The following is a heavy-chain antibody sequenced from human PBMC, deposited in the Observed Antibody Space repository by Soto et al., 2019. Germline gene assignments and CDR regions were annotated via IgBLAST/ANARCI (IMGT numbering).Heavy chain of an antibody. J-gene: IGHJ4*02. CDR1: GFTFSSYG. CDR2: ISYDGSNK. V-gene: IGHV3-30*18. D-gene: IGHD3-22*01. Sequence: PGGSLRLSCAASGFTFSSYGMHWVRQAPGKGLEWVAVISYDGSNKYYADSVKGRFTISRDNSKNTLYLQMNSLRAEDTAVYYCAKRTEDYYDSSGYYSGFDYWGQGTLVTVSS. CDR3: AKRTEDYYDSSGYYSGFDY.